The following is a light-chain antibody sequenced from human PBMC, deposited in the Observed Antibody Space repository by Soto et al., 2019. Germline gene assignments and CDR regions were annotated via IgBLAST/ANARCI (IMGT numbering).Light chain of an antibody. CDR3: QQYYNYST. J-gene: IGKJ1*01. V-gene: IGKV1-5*01. CDR1: QSISDW. CDR2: DAS. Sequence: DIQMTQSPSTLSASLGDSVTITCRASQSISDWLAWFQLKPGKAPKLLIYDASSLESGVPSRFSGSGSGTDFTLTISSLQPDDFATYYCQQYYNYSTFGQGTKVDIK.